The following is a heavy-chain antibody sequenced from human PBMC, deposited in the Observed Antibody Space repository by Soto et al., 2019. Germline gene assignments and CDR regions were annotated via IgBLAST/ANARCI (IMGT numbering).Heavy chain of an antibody. J-gene: IGHJ6*02. CDR1: GYTFTSYG. V-gene: IGHV1-18*04. CDR2: ISAYNGNT. D-gene: IGHD3-10*01. CDR3: ASHQTSYGHTPGAPNYYYYYGMDV. Sequence: GASVKVSCKASGYTFTSYGISWVRQAPGQGLEWMGWISAYNGNTNYAQKLQGRVTMTTDTSTSTAYMELRSLRSDDTAVYYCASHQTSYGHTPGAPNYYYYYGMDVWGQGTTVTVSS.